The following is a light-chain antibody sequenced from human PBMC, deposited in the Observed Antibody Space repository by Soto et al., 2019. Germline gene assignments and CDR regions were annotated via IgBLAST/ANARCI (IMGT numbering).Light chain of an antibody. J-gene: IGKJ4*01. CDR3: QQYGSSPLT. Sequence: ETVLTQSPGTLSLSPGERASLSCRASQSISGRYLAWYQQKPGQAPRLLIYDASSRATGIPDRFSGSGSGTDFILTISRLEPEDFAVYYWQQYGSSPLTFGGGTKVESK. CDR2: DAS. CDR1: QSISGRY. V-gene: IGKV3-20*01.